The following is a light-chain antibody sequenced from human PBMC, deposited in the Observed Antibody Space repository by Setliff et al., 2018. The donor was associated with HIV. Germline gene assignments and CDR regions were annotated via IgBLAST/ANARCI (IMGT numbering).Light chain of an antibody. CDR3: SSYTGSGTYV. V-gene: IGLV2-14*01. J-gene: IGLJ1*01. Sequence: QSALTQPASVSGSPGQSITISCTGTSSDIGGFNFVSWYLQHPDKAPKLMIYGVNNRPSGVSIRFSASKSGSTASLTISGLQPEDEADYYCSSYTGSGTYVFGAGTKVTVL. CDR1: SSDIGGFNF. CDR2: GVN.